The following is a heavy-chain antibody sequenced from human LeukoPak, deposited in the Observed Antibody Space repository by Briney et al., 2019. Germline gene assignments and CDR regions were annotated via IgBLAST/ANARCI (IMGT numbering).Heavy chain of an antibody. D-gene: IGHD3-10*02. Sequence: GGSLRLSCAASGFTLSNYDVSWVRQAPGKGLEWVSAISGSGGSTYYTDSVKGRFTISRDNSKNTLYLQMNSLRAEDTAVYYCARDVTTFGVHYGMDVWGQGTTVTVSS. CDR2: ISGSGGST. V-gene: IGHV3-23*01. CDR1: GFTLSNYD. J-gene: IGHJ6*02. CDR3: ARDVTTFGVHYGMDV.